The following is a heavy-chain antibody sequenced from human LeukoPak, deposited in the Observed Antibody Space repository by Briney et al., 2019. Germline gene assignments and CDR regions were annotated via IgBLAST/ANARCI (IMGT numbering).Heavy chain of an antibody. CDR1: GFTFDNYA. CDR2: ISWDSGTI. J-gene: IGHJ1*01. V-gene: IGHV3-9*01. CDR3: ARAYKDRSLAGKKEFFQH. D-gene: IGHD6-19*01. Sequence: QPGRSLRLSCAASGFTFDNYAVNWVRQVPGKGLEWISLISWDSGTIGYADSVKGRFTISRDNANNFLYLQMNSLRAEDTALYYCARAYKDRSLAGKKEFFQHWGQGTLVTVSS.